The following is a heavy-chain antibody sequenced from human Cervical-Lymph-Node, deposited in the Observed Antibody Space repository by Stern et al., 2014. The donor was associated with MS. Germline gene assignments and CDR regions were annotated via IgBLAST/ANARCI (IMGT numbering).Heavy chain of an antibody. CDR2: IIPMVKTS. CDR1: GGIFSSFA. J-gene: IGHJ5*02. CDR3: ARARDFWSGQYKFGWFDP. D-gene: IGHD3-3*01. V-gene: IGHV1-69*01. Sequence: QVQLVQSGAEVKKPGSSVKVACKASGGIFSSFAISWVRRAPGQGLEWMGGIIPMVKTSDYAQKFQDRLTITADESTNTAYMELSGLRSEDTAVYYCARARDFWSGQYKFGWFDPWGQGTLVTVSS.